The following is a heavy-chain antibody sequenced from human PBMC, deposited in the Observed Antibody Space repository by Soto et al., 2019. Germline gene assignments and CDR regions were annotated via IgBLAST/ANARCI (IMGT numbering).Heavy chain of an antibody. J-gene: IGHJ4*02. CDR1: GFTFSSYS. V-gene: IGHV3-21*01. CDR2: ISRNSRDI. Sequence: GGSLRLSCAASGFTFSSYSMNWVRQAPGKGLEWVSSISRNSRDIYYADSLKGRFTVSRDNAKDSLFLLMNSPRAEDTAVYFCARSQVMAARPYYFDYWGQGTLVTVSS. D-gene: IGHD6-6*01. CDR3: ARSQVMAARPYYFDY.